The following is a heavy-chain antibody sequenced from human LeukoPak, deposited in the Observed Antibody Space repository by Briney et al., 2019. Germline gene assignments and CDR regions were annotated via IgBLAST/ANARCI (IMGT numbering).Heavy chain of an antibody. CDR1: GFTFSNYA. CDR2: ISGSGGST. Sequence: GGSLRLSCEPSGFTFSNYAMSWVRQAPGKGLEWVSAISGSGGSTYYADSVKGRFTISRDNANNTLYLQMNSLRAEDSAVYYCAKSDNGDYGVYIFDYWGQGTLVTVSS. J-gene: IGHJ4*02. V-gene: IGHV3-23*01. D-gene: IGHD4-17*01. CDR3: AKSDNGDYGVYIFDY.